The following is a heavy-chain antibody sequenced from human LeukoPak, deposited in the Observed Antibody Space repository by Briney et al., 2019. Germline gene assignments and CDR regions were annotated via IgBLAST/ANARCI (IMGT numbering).Heavy chain of an antibody. CDR1: GFTFSDYY. V-gene: IGHV3-23*01. J-gene: IGHJ4*02. Sequence: GGSLRLSCAASGFTFSDYYMSWIRQAPGKGLEWVSAISGSGGSTYYADSVKGRFTISRDNSKNTLYLQMNSLRAEDTAVYYCAKDSSFWSGSYLDYWGQGTLVTVSS. CDR3: AKDSSFWSGSYLDY. D-gene: IGHD3-3*01. CDR2: ISGSGGST.